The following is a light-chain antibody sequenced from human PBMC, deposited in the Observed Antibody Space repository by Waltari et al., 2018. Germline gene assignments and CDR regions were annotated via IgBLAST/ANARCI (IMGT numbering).Light chain of an antibody. Sequence: DIQMTQSPSSLSASVVDRVTITCRASQSISKYLNWYKQKPGKAPKLLIYGESSLQSGVPPRFSGSGSGTEFTLTISSLQPEDFATYSCQQSYTTPYTFGQGTKLEI. CDR1: QSISKY. V-gene: IGKV1-39*01. J-gene: IGKJ2*01. CDR2: GES. CDR3: QQSYTTPYT.